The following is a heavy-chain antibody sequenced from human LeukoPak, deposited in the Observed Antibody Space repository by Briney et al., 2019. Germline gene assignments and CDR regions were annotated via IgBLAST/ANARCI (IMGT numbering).Heavy chain of an antibody. CDR2: IYHSGST. V-gene: IGHV4-4*02. CDR1: GVSISSSNW. D-gene: IGHD3-22*01. CDR3: ARTTESYDRSGYWVYYFDY. Sequence: SGTLSLTCAVSGVSISSSNWWHWVRPPPGKGLEWIGEIYHSGSTNYNPSLKSRVTISVDTSKNQFSLKLSSVTAADTAVYYCARTTESYDRSGYWVYYFDYWGQGTLVTVSS. J-gene: IGHJ4*02.